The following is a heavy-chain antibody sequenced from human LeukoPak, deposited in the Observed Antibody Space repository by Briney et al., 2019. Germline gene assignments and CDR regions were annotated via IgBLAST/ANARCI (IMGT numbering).Heavy chain of an antibody. Sequence: GGSLRLSCAASGFTFSSYAMSWVRQAPGKGLEWVSGISGSGSGTYYPDSVKGRFTISRDNSKNTLYLQMNSLRAEDTAVYYCARSTTLDYWGQGTLVTVSS. D-gene: IGHD2-15*01. V-gene: IGHV3-23*01. CDR1: GFTFSSYA. CDR3: ARSTTLDY. CDR2: ISGSGSGT. J-gene: IGHJ4*01.